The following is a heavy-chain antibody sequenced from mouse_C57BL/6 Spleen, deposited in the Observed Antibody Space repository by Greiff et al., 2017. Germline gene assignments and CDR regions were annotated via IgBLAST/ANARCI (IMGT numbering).Heavy chain of an antibody. CDR3: ARIWDGYYCAMDY. J-gene: IGHJ4*01. D-gene: IGHD2-3*01. V-gene: IGHV5-16*01. CDR1: GFTFSDYY. Sequence: EVKLVESEGGLVQPGSSMKLSCTASGFTFSDYYMAWVRQVPEKGLEWVANINYDGSSTYYLDSLKSRFIISRDNAKNILYLQMSSLKSEDTATYDCARIWDGYYCAMDYWGQGTSVTVSS. CDR2: INYDGSST.